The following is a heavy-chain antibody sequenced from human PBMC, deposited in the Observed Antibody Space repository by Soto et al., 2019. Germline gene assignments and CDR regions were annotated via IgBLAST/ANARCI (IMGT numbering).Heavy chain of an antibody. CDR2: IFHGGST. Sequence: LSVMPSTSVTPITRGVYSRNRIRQPPGKGLEWIGYIFHGGSTYYNPSLRSRVTISVDRSRTQFSLKMGSVTAADTAVYYCARGRVVVPAAVMFNRLGPWRQ. CDR1: VTPITRGVYS. CDR3: ARGRVVVPAAVMFNRLGP. J-gene: IGHJ5*02. V-gene: IGHV4-30-2*01. D-gene: IGHD2-2*01.